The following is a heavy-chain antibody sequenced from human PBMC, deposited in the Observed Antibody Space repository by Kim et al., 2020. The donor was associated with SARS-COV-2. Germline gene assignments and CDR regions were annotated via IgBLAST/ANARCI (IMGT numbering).Heavy chain of an antibody. V-gene: IGHV3-30*18. J-gene: IGHJ4*02. Sequence: GGSLRLSCAASGFTFSSYGMHWVRQAPGKGLEWVAVISYDGSNKYYADSVKGRFTISRDNSKNTLYLQMNSLRAEDTAVYYCAKERGLVRGAFDYWGQGT. CDR2: ISYDGSNK. CDR1: GFTFSSYG. D-gene: IGHD3-10*02. CDR3: AKERGLVRGAFDY.